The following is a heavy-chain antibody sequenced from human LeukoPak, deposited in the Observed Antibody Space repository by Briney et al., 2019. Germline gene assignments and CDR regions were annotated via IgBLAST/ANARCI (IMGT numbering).Heavy chain of an antibody. Sequence: ASVKVSCKASGYTFTSYDINWVRQATGQGLEWMGWMNPNSGNTGYAQKFQGRVTMTRNTSISTAYMELSSPRSEDTAVYYCARGAYSSGWCDYYYYGMDVWGQGTTVTVSS. D-gene: IGHD6-19*01. J-gene: IGHJ6*02. CDR2: MNPNSGNT. V-gene: IGHV1-8*01. CDR1: GYTFTSYD. CDR3: ARGAYSSGWCDYYYYGMDV.